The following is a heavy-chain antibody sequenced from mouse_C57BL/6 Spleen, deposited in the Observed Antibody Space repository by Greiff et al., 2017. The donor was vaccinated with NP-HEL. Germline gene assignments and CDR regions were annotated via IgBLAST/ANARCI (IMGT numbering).Heavy chain of an antibody. J-gene: IGHJ3*01. D-gene: IGHD1-1*01. V-gene: IGHV3-6*01. CDR1: GYSITSGYY. Sequence: EVKLQESGPGLVKPSQSLSLTCSVTGYSITSGYYWNWIRQFPGNKLEWMGYISYDGSNNYNPSLKNRISITRDTSKNQFFLKLNSVTTEDTATYYCASYDYGSSYEWFAYWGQGTLVTVSA. CDR2: ISYDGSN. CDR3: ASYDYGSSYEWFAY.